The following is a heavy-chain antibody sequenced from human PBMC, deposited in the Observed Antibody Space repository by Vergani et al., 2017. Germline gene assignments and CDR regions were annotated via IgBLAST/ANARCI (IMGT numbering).Heavy chain of an antibody. V-gene: IGHV1-2*02. CDR3: ARVGCSSTSCLRYYYYYGMDV. D-gene: IGHD2-2*01. J-gene: IGHJ6*02. CDR2: INPNSGGT. Sequence: QAQLVQSGAEVKKPGASVKVSCKASGYTFTGYYMHWVRQAPGQGLEWMGWINPNSGGTNYAQKFQGRVTMTRDTSISTAYMELSRLRSDDTAVYYCARVGCSSTSCLRYYYYYGMDVWGQGTTVTVSS. CDR1: GYTFTGYY.